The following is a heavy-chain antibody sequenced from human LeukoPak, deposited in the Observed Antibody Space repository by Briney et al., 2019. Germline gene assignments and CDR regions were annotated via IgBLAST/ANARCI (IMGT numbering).Heavy chain of an antibody. CDR1: GFTFSTYA. Sequence: GGSLRLSCAASGFTFSTYAMSWVRQAPGKGLEWVSSISGSATNTYYADSVKGRFAISRDNSKNTLYLQMNSLRAEDTAVYYCAKNGDRGAYCSGGSCYPYYYYYMDVWGKGTTVTISS. J-gene: IGHJ6*03. CDR3: AKNGDRGAYCSGGSCYPYYYYYMDV. V-gene: IGHV3-23*01. CDR2: ISGSATNT. D-gene: IGHD2-15*01.